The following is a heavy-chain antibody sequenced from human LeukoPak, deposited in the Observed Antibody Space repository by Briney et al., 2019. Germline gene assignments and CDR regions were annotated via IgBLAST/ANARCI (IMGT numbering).Heavy chain of an antibody. V-gene: IGHV3-21*01. CDR3: TRDLSATARAYDY. J-gene: IGHJ4*02. CDR1: GFILSDYN. CDR2: IAISGTYK. D-gene: IGHD1-26*01. Sequence: GGSLRLSCAASGFILSDYNMNWVRQAPGKGLEWVSFIAISGTYKTYADSVKGRFTISRDNAKNSLYLQMNSLRVEDTAVYYCTRDLSATARAYDYWGQGTLVTVSS.